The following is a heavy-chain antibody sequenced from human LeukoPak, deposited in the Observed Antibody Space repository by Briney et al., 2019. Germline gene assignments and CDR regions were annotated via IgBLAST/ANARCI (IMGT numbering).Heavy chain of an antibody. CDR1: GGSFSGYF. J-gene: IGHJ4*02. Sequence: SETLSLTCAVSGGSFSGYFWNWIRQPPGKGLEWIGEINHRGTTNYSPSLKSRVTISVDTSKNQFSLRLRSVTAADTAVYYCARDPTTVVTLPIYFDDWGQGTLVTVSS. CDR3: ARDPTTVVTLPIYFDD. CDR2: INHRGTT. D-gene: IGHD4-23*01. V-gene: IGHV4-34*01.